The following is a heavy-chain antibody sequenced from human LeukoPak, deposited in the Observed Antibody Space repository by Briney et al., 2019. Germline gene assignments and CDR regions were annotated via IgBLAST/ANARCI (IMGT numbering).Heavy chain of an antibody. J-gene: IGHJ3*02. V-gene: IGHV3-9*01. CDR2: ISWNSGSI. D-gene: IGHD5-18*01. Sequence: GGFLRLSCAASGFTFDDYAMHWVRQAPGKGLEWVSGISWNSGSIGYADSVKGRFTISRDNAKNSLYLQMNSLRAEDTALYYCAKVDTAMVKGAFDIWGQGTMVTVSS. CDR3: AKVDTAMVKGAFDI. CDR1: GFTFDDYA.